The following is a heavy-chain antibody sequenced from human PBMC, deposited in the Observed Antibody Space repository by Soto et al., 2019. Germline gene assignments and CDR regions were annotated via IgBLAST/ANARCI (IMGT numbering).Heavy chain of an antibody. Sequence: EVQLVESGGGVVRPGGSLRLSCAASGFGFDEYGMTWVRQGPGKGLEWVATINRHGDSTTYADSVKGRFTISRDNAKNSCELQMTRQRAEDTAFYYCARDHRWGYEYGDYGDSWGQGTLVTVSS. J-gene: IGHJ4*02. CDR2: INRHGDST. D-gene: IGHD4-17*01. CDR1: GFGFDEYG. CDR3: ARDHRWGYEYGDYGDS. V-gene: IGHV3-20*04.